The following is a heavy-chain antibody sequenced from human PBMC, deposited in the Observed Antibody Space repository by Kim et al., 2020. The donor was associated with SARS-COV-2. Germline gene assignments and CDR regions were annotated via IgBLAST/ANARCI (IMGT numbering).Heavy chain of an antibody. V-gene: IGHV4-34*01. D-gene: IGHD1-26*01. J-gene: IGHJ4*02. Sequence: YNPSLRSRVTISVDTSKNQFSLKLSSVTAADTAVYYCARDVSGSYSPFDYWGQGTLVTVSS. CDR3: ARDVSGSYSPFDY.